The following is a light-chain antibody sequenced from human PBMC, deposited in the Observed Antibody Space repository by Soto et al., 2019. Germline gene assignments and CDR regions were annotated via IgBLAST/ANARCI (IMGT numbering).Light chain of an antibody. J-gene: IGKJ1*01. CDR2: KAS. Sequence: DIQMTQSPSTLSASVGDRVTITCRASQSISTWLAWYQQEPGKAPKLLIHKASSLHSGVPSRFSGSGSGTDFTLTISSLHPDDFAAYYCQQYNSYSPTCGQGTGMEIK. V-gene: IGKV1-5*03. CDR1: QSISTW. CDR3: QQYNSYSPT.